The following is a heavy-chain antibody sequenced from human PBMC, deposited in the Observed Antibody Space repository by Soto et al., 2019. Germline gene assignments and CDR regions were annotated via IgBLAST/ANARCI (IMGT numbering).Heavy chain of an antibody. CDR3: ARDFNWSFDY. V-gene: IGHV3-48*02. D-gene: IGHD1-1*01. CDR2: ISGSSGPI. J-gene: IGHJ4*02. CDR1: GFTFGGYG. Sequence: PGGSLRLSCVASGFTFGGYGMHWVRQAPGKGLEWVANISGSSGPIRYADSVKGRFTISRDNAKNAVFLQMSSLRDEDTAVYYCARDFNWSFDYWGRGALVTVSS.